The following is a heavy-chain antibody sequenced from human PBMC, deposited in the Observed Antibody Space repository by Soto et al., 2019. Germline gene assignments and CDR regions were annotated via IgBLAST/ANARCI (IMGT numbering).Heavy chain of an antibody. CDR3: AKGTYSSSCYAFDI. J-gene: IGHJ3*02. D-gene: IGHD6-13*01. Sequence: GGSLRLSCAASGFTFSSYAMSWVRQAPGKGLEWVSAISGSGGSTYYADSVKGRFTISINNSKNTLYLQMNSRRAEDTAVYYCAKGTYSSSCYAFDIWGQGTMVTVSS. V-gene: IGHV3-23*01. CDR2: ISGSGGST. CDR1: GFTFSSYA.